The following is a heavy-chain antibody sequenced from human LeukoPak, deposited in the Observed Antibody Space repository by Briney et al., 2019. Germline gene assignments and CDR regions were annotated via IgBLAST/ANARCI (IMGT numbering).Heavy chain of an antibody. CDR3: ARDRSYGDYFDY. D-gene: IGHD4-17*01. V-gene: IGHV3-7*01. Sequence: GGSLRLSCAASGFTFSSYWMTWVRQAPGKGLEWVANIKQDGSEKYYVDSVKGRFTISRDNAKNSLSLQMNSLRAEDTAVYYCARDRSYGDYFDYWGQGTLVTVSS. CDR2: IKQDGSEK. J-gene: IGHJ4*02. CDR1: GFTFSSYW.